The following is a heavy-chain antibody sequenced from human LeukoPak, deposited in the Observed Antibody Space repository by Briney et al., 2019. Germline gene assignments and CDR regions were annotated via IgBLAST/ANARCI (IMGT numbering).Heavy chain of an antibody. CDR1: GDSLTSSNFH. CDR2: IYYNGRT. D-gene: IGHD6-19*01. Sequence: RSSETLSLTCTVSGDSLTSSNFHWGWIRQPPGKSLEWIGSIYYNGRTYYNPSLKSRVTIPVDTPNNQFSLNLISVTAADTAMYYCVTTRQTSGWWFDYWGQGTLVTVSS. J-gene: IGHJ4*02. CDR3: VTTRQTSGWWFDY. V-gene: IGHV4-39*01.